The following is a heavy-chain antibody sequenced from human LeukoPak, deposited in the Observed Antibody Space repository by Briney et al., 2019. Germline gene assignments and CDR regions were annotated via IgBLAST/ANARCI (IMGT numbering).Heavy chain of an antibody. CDR1: GGSMTNYY. CDR3: ARDAGKRNRNSWYKVYYYYYMDV. V-gene: IGHV4-4*07. D-gene: IGHD6-13*01. Sequence: SETLSLTCTVSGGSMTNYYWSWIRQPAGKGLEWIGRIYSSGSTNFKSSLKSRVSMSVDTSTNQFSPNISSVSAADSAVYYCARDAGKRNRNSWYKVYYYYYMDVWGKGTTVTVSS. J-gene: IGHJ6*03. CDR2: IYSSGST.